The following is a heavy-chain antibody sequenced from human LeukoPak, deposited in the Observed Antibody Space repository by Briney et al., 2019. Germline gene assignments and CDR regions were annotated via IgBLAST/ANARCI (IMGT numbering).Heavy chain of an antibody. V-gene: IGHV4-34*01. Sequence: SETLSLTCAVYGGSFSGYYWSWIRQPPGKGLEWIGEINHSGSTNYNPSLKSRVTISVDTSKNQFSLKLRSVTAADTAVYYCARGQAPYYDFWSAWGQGTLVTVSS. CDR3: ARGQAPYYDFWSA. D-gene: IGHD3-3*01. J-gene: IGHJ4*02. CDR2: INHSGST. CDR1: GGSFSGYY.